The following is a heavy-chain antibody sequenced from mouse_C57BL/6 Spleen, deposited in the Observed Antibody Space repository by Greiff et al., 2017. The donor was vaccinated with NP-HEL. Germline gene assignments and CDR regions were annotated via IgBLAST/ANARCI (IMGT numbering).Heavy chain of an antibody. Sequence: LVESGEGLVKPGGSLKLSCAASGFTFSSYAMSWVRQTPEKRLEWVAYISSGGDYIYYADTVKGRFTISRDNARNTLYLQMSSLKSEDTAMYYCTRDGRAITTIFDYWGQGTTLTVSS. J-gene: IGHJ2*01. CDR2: ISSGGDYI. CDR3: TRDGRAITTIFDY. D-gene: IGHD1-1*01. V-gene: IGHV5-9-1*02. CDR1: GFTFSSYA.